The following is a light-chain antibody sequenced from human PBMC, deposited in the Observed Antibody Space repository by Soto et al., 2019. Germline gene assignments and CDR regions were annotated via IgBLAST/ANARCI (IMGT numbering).Light chain of an antibody. J-gene: IGKJ2*01. Sequence: DIQMTQSPSTLSASVGDRVTITCLASQSISSWLAWYQQKPGKAPKLMIYKASSLESWVPSSFSGSGSGTDFTLTISSLQPNDFATYYCQQYNSYSRTFGQGTTLQIK. CDR2: KAS. CDR1: QSISSW. V-gene: IGKV1-5*03. CDR3: QQYNSYSRT.